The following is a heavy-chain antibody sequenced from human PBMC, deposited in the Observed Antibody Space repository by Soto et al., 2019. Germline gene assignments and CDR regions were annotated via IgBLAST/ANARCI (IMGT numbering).Heavy chain of an antibody. D-gene: IGHD6-13*01. CDR2: IYYSGNT. CDR1: GGSISSYY. V-gene: IGHV4-59*01. Sequence: QVQLQESGPGLVKPSETLSLTCTVSGGSISSYYWSWIRQPPGKGLEWIGYIYYSGNTNYNPSLKRRVTISVDTSKNQFSLKLSSVTAADTAVYYCARVRYSSSWYDYWGQGTLVTVSS. CDR3: ARVRYSSSWYDY. J-gene: IGHJ4*02.